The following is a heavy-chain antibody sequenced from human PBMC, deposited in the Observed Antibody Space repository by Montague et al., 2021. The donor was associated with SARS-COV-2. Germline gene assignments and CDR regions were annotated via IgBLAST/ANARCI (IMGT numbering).Heavy chain of an antibody. CDR1: TGSITSSNW. Sequence: SETLSLTCAVSTGSITSSNWWLWVRQPPGEGLEWIGDITISISGGTKYHPSLKGRVTISVDKSKNQFSLNLNSVTAADTAIYYCARVAPRGFSFDYWGQGTPVTVFS. J-gene: IGHJ4*02. V-gene: IGHV4-4*02. CDR3: ARVAPRGFSFDY. D-gene: IGHD3-22*01. CDR2: ITISISGGT.